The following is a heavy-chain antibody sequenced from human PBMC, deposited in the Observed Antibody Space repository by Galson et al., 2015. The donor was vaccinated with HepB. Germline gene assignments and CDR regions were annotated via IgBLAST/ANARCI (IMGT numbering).Heavy chain of an antibody. CDR1: GYRFANYY. J-gene: IGHJ4*02. V-gene: IGHV1-46*03. Sequence: SVKVSCKASGYRFANYYIHWVRQARGQSLEWMGIIDPSGTGTVYAPRFRDRVTITMDTSASTVFLELVSLSAVTAADTAIYYCARDDYPMVRGVVDPPVFSYWGQGILVTVS. CDR2: IDPSGTGT. D-gene: IGHD3-10*01. CDR3: ARDDYPMVRGVVDPPVFSY.